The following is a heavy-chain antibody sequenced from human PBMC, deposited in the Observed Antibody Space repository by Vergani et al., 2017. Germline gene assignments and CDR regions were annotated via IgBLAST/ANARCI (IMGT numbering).Heavy chain of an antibody. J-gene: IGHJ4*02. CDR1: GFTFSDYY. CDR3: ARADKWLRFAPAPPDY. CDR2: ISSSSSST. V-gene: IGHV3-11*06. D-gene: IGHD5-12*01. Sequence: QVQLVESGGGVVQPGGSLRLSCAASGFTFSDYYMSWIRPAPGRGLEGVSYISSSSSSTNYADSVKGRFTISRDNAKNSLYLQMNRLRAEDTAVYSCARADKWLRFAPAPPDYWGQGTLVTVSS.